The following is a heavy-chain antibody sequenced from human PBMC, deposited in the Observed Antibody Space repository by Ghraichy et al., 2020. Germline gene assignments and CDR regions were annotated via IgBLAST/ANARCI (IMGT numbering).Heavy chain of an antibody. V-gene: IGHV4-39*01. J-gene: IGHJ4*02. Sequence: SETLSLTCTVSGGSISSSSYYWGWIRQPPGKGLEWIGSIYYSGSTYYNPSLKSRVTISVDTSKNQFSLKLSSVTAADTAVYYCARQGIAVAGTEDNWGQGTLVTVSS. D-gene: IGHD6-19*01. CDR3: ARQGIAVAGTEDN. CDR2: IYYSGST. CDR1: GGSISSSSYY.